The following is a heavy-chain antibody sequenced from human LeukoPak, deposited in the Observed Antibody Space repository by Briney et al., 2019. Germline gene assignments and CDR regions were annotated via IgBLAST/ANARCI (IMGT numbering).Heavy chain of an antibody. Sequence: GASVKVSCKASGYTFTNFYMHWVRQAPGQGLEWMGLIHPSDGDTKYAQEFQDRVTMTGDTSTSTVYMELSSLRFEDTAVYYCATYTQSGAQGISDYWGQGTLVTVSS. CDR2: IHPSDGDT. CDR1: GYTFTNFY. J-gene: IGHJ4*02. CDR3: ATYTQSGAQGISDY. D-gene: IGHD3-10*01. V-gene: IGHV1-46*01.